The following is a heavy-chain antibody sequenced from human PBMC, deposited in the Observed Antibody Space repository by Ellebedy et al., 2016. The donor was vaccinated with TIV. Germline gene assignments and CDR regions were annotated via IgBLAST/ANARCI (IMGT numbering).Heavy chain of an antibody. D-gene: IGHD4-17*01. J-gene: IGHJ5*02. CDR1: GGSFSGYF. V-gene: IGHV4-34*01. CDR3: ARNRRGYDSGDYISLDP. CDR2: INRGGST. Sequence: GSLRFSCGVNGGSFSGYFWAWIRQPPGKGLEWIGEINRGGSTNYNPSLKSRVAISVDTSKNHYSLNLSFVTAADTAVYYCARNRRGYDSGDYISLDPWGQGTLVTVSS.